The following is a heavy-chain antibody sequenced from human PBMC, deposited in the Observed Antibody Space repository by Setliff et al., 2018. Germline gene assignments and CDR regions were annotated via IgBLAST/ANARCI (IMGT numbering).Heavy chain of an antibody. V-gene: IGHV1-18*01. CDR3: ARFGGSCSSSSCYASDL. D-gene: IGHD2-2*01. J-gene: IGHJ3*01. Sequence: ASVKVSCKASGYTFSNYGISWLRQAPGQGLEWMAMIITSTGKTSYAQKFQGRVTVTTDTYTGTGYMELRSLRSDDTAMYFCARFGGSCSSSSCYASDLWGQGTMVTVSS. CDR1: GYTFSNYG. CDR2: IITSTGKT.